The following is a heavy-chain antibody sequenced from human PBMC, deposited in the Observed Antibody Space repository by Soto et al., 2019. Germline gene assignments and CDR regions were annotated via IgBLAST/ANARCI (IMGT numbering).Heavy chain of an antibody. CDR1: GFTVNSHA. D-gene: IGHD2-8*01. J-gene: IGHJ6*02. V-gene: IGHV3-23*01. CDR3: TKSRRGILMVYGFGGMDV. Sequence: PGGSLRLSCAASGFTVNSHAMSWVRQAPGKWLEWVASISGSGDGTYYGDSVKGRFTISRDSSSSTLYLQMNNLRGEDTAVYFCTKSRRGILMVYGFGGMDVWGQGXTVTVPS. CDR2: ISGSGDGT.